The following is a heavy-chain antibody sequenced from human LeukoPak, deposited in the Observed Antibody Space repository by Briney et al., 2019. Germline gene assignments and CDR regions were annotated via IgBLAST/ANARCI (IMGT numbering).Heavy chain of an antibody. Sequence: PGRSLRLSCTASGFTLTTFGMHWVRQAPGKGLEWVAVISDDGSNRYYADSVKGRFTISRDNSKNTLYLQMDSLRDEDTAVYYCAREDGDWGPNTFYVWGQGTVVTVSS. CDR3: AREDGDWGPNTFYV. D-gene: IGHD4-17*01. CDR1: GFTLTTFG. CDR2: ISDDGSNR. V-gene: IGHV3-30*03. J-gene: IGHJ3*01.